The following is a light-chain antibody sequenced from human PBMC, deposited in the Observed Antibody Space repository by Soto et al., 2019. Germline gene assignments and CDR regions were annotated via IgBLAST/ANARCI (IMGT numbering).Light chain of an antibody. CDR3: RQYGTSLGFP. J-gene: IGKJ4*01. V-gene: IGKV3-20*01. Sequence: EIVLTQSPGTLSLSPGERATLSCRASQSVSSNFLAWYQEKLGQAPRLLIYGASKRAAGIADRFSGSGSGTDFTITISRLEPEDVAVYYCRQYGTSLGFPVGGGTKVDI. CDR1: QSVSSNF. CDR2: GAS.